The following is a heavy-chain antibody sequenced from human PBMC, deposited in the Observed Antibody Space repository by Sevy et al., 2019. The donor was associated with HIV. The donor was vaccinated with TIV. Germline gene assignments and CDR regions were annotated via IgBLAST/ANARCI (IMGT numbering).Heavy chain of an antibody. CDR3: ARNFRGYDFWSGYDFDY. CDR1: GYTFTSYG. V-gene: IGHV1-18*01. Sequence: ASVKVSCKASGYTFTSYGISWVRQAPGQGLEWMGWISAYNGNTNYAQKLQGRVTMTTDTSTSTAYMELRSVRSDDTAVYYCARNFRGYDFWSGYDFDYWGQGTLVTVSS. J-gene: IGHJ4*02. D-gene: IGHD3-3*01. CDR2: ISAYNGNT.